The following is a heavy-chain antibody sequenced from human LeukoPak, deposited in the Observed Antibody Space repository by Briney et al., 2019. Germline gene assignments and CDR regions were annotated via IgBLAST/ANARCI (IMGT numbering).Heavy chain of an antibody. J-gene: IGHJ4*02. Sequence: ASVKVPCKASGYTFTGYYMHWVRQAPGQGLEWMGWINPSSGDTNYAQRFQGRVTMTRDTSITTAYMELSWLKSDDTAIYYCARDLHDYGGNSGFDSWGQGTLVIVSS. CDR1: GYTFTGYY. D-gene: IGHD4-23*01. V-gene: IGHV1-2*02. CDR2: INPSSGDT. CDR3: ARDLHDYGGNSGFDS.